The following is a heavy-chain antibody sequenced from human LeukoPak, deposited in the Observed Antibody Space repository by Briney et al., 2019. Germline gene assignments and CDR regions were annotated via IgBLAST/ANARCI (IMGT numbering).Heavy chain of an antibody. CDR3: ARDGLLMVYGGRGNYYYYMDV. V-gene: IGHV3-30*04. Sequence: PGGSLRLSRAASGFTFSRYAMHWVRQAPGKGLEWVAVISYDGSNKYYADSVKGRVTMSRDNSKNTLYVEMNSLRAEDTAVYYCARDGLLMVYGGRGNYYYYMDVWGKGTAVTVSS. J-gene: IGHJ6*03. D-gene: IGHD2-8*01. CDR1: GFTFSRYA. CDR2: ISYDGSNK.